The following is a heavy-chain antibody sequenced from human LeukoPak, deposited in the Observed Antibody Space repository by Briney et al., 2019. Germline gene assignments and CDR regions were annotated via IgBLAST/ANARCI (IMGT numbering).Heavy chain of an antibody. CDR2: ISAYNGNT. D-gene: IGHD3-10*01. V-gene: IGHV1-18*01. J-gene: IGHJ5*02. CDR3: ARNRRDYYGSGSYYSSALNWFDP. Sequence: ASVKVSRKASGYTFTSYGISWVRQAPAQGLEGRGRISAYNGNTNYAQELQGRVTMTTDISKSTAYMELRGLRSDDTAVYYCARNRRDYYGSGSYYSSALNWFDPWGQGTLVTVSS. CDR1: GYTFTSYG.